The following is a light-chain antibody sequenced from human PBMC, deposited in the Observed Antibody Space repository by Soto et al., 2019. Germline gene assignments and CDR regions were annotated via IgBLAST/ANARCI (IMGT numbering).Light chain of an antibody. J-gene: IGKJ3*01. Sequence: EIVLTQSTATLSLSPGERATLSCRASQGVSSYLAWYQQKPGQAPRLLIYDASNRATGIPARFSGSGSGTDFTLTISSLEPEDFAVYYCQQRSNWPPLFTFGPGTKVDIK. CDR2: DAS. CDR1: QGVSSY. CDR3: QQRSNWPPLFT. V-gene: IGKV3-11*01.